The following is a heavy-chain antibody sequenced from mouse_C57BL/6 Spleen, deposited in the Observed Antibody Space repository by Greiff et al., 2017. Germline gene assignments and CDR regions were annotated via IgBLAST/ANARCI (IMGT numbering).Heavy chain of an antibody. CDR3: ARHDYLCYYGY. J-gene: IGHJ2*01. V-gene: IGHV5-6*01. CDR1: GFTFSSYG. D-gene: IGHD1-1*02. Sequence: EVKLVESGGDLVKPGGSLKLSCAASGFTFSSYGMSWVRQTPDKRLEWVATISSGGSYTYYPASVKGRFTISRDNAKNTLYLQMSSLKSEDTAMYYCARHDYLCYYGYWGKGTTLSVSS. CDR2: ISSGGSYT.